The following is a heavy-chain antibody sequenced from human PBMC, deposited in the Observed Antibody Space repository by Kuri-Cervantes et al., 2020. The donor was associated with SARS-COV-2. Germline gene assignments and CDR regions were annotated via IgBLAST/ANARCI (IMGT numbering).Heavy chain of an antibody. CDR1: GGSISSSSYY. CDR3: ARIVRFMDV. D-gene: IGHD2-21*01. Sequence: SETLSLTCTVSGGSISSSSYYWSWIRQPAGKGLEWIGYIYTSGSTNYNPSLKSRVTISVDTSKNQFSLKLSSVTAADTAVYYCARIVRFMDVWGKGTTVTVSS. J-gene: IGHJ6*03. V-gene: IGHV4-61*09. CDR2: IYTSGST.